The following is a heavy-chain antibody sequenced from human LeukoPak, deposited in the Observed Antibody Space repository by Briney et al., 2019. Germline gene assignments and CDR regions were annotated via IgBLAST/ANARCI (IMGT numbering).Heavy chain of an antibody. J-gene: IGHJ4*02. CDR1: GYTFTTYA. D-gene: IGHD6-13*01. Sequence: ASVKISCKASGYTFTTYALHWVRQAPGQRLEWMGGINAANGKTKYSRKFQGRVTITRDTSARTAYMEVSSLTSEDTAVYYCARAPLAAAGTFDYWGQGTLVTVSS. CDR3: ARAPLAAAGTFDY. V-gene: IGHV1-3*01. CDR2: INAANGKT.